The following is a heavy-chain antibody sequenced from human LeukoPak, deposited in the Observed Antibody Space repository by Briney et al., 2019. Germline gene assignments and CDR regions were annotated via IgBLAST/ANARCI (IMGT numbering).Heavy chain of an antibody. CDR3: VRVAWLWTGMDV. CDR1: GGTFSSYA. V-gene: IGHV1-69*13. CDR2: IIPIFGTA. D-gene: IGHD5-12*01. J-gene: IGHJ6*02. Sequence: SVKVSCKASGGTFSSYAISWVRQAPGQGLEWMGGIIPIFGTANYAQKFQGRVTITADESTSTAYMELSSLRSEDTAVYYCVRVAWLWTGMDVWGQGTTVTVSS.